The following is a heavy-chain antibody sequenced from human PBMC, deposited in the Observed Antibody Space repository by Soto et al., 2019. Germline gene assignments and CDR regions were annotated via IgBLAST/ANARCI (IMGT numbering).Heavy chain of an antibody. CDR3: ARIISGAYEP. J-gene: IGHJ5*02. CDR2: FYTGGSP. CDR1: GALISSDD. D-gene: IGHD3-3*02. V-gene: IGHV4-4*09. Sequence: SEDLPLTYAVSGALISSDDWTWIRQAPGKGLEWIGHFYTGGSPNYNPSLRGRAAISVDMSNNQVSLSLSSVTASYTAVHYCARIISGAYEPWGRGSVVT.